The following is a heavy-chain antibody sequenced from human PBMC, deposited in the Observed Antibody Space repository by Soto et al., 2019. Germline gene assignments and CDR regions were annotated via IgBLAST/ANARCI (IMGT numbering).Heavy chain of an antibody. Sequence: PGESLKISCQGPEDIFTTYWIAWVRQMPGKGLEWMGIIYPGDSDTRYSPSIQGQVIISVDKPFRTAYLQWSSLKASDTAIYYCASETRAGLTWGQGTQVTVSS. CDR2: IYPGDSDT. J-gene: IGHJ5*02. CDR1: EDIFTTYW. D-gene: IGHD4-17*01. V-gene: IGHV5-51*01. CDR3: ASETRAGLT.